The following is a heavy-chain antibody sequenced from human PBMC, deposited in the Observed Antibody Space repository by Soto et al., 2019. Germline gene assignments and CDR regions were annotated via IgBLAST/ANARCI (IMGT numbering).Heavy chain of an antibody. CDR3: AKARVRIVGANSFDY. Sequence: GGSLRLSCVGSAFTFRNYGMHWVRQPPGKGLEWVALISDDGDKRYYADSARGRLIISRDNSKDTLYLQMNSLGPDDTAVYFCAKARVRIVGANSFDYWGQGTPVTVSS. J-gene: IGHJ4*02. CDR1: AFTFRNYG. D-gene: IGHD1-26*01. CDR2: ISDDGDKR. V-gene: IGHV3-30*18.